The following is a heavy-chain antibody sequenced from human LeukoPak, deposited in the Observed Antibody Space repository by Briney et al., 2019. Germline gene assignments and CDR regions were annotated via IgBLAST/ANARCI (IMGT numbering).Heavy chain of an antibody. CDR3: AAGLMITFGGVIVRFDY. J-gene: IGHJ4*02. V-gene: IGHV4-59*01. CDR2: IYYSGST. D-gene: IGHD3-16*02. Sequence: PSETLSLTCTVSGGSISSYYWSWIRQPPGKGLEWIGYIYYSGSTNYNPSLKSRVTISVDTSKNQFSLKLSSVTAADTAVYYCAAGLMITFGGVIVRFDYWGQGTLVTVSS. CDR1: GGSISSYY.